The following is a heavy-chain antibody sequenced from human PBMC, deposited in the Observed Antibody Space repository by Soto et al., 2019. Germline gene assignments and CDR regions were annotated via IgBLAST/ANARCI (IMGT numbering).Heavy chain of an antibody. D-gene: IGHD4-17*01. Sequence: QVQLVQSGTEVKKPGSSVKVSCKASGGTFSSYAISWVRQAPGQGLEWMGGIIPIFGTANYAQKFQGRVTITADESMSTAYMDLSSLRSEDTAVYYCASPPTTGNSYYYGMDVWGQGTTVTVSS. J-gene: IGHJ6*02. CDR1: GGTFSSYA. CDR2: IIPIFGTA. CDR3: ASPPTTGNSYYYGMDV. V-gene: IGHV1-69*12.